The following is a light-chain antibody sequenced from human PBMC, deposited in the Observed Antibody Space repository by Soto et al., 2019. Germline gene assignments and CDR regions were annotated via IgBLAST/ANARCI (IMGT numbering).Light chain of an antibody. J-gene: IGKJ3*01. Sequence: EIVMTQSPATLSVSPGERATLSCRASQSIGDKLAWYQHRPGQPPRLIIYGASTRATGIPARFSGSGSGTEFTLTISSLQSEDFAVYYCQQNKNWPPGFTFGPGTKVDIK. CDR3: QQNKNWPPGFT. CDR1: QSIGDK. CDR2: GAS. V-gene: IGKV3-15*01.